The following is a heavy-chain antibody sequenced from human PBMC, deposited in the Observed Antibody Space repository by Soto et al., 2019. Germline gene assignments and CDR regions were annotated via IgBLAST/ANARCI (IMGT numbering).Heavy chain of an antibody. V-gene: IGHV3-23*01. J-gene: IGHJ4*02. CDR1: GFPFSSNA. Sequence: PGGSLRVSCAASGFPFSSNALSWVRLAPGKGLEWVSTISGSDGSTYYADPMKGRFTISRDSSRNTLYLQMNSLRAEDTAVYYCAKEAAAGLYFFDYWGQGTLVTVSS. CDR2: ISGSDGST. D-gene: IGHD6-13*01. CDR3: AKEAAAGLYFFDY.